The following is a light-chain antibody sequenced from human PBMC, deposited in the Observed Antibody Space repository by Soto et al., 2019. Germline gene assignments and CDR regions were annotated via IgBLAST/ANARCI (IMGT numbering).Light chain of an antibody. CDR1: QSIGSS. J-gene: IGKJ5*01. CDR2: AAS. Sequence: DIQVTQSASSRSASVGDIVTITCLASQSIGSSLNWYQHQPRKAPKLLIFAASTLQSGVASRFSGSGSGPDFTLTISSLQPEDFATYYCQQTYSSPITFGQGTRLEIK. V-gene: IGKV1-39*01. CDR3: QQTYSSPIT.